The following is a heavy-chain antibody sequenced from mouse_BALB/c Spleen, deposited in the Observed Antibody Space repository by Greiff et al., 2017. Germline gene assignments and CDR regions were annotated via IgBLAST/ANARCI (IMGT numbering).Heavy chain of an antibody. D-gene: IGHD1-1*01. Sequence: EVQGVESGGGLVQPGGSLRLSCATSGFTFTDYYMSWVRQPPGKALEWLGFIRNKANGYTTEYSASVKGRFTISRDNSQSILYLQMNTLRAEDSATYYCARAFYYSRAVYFDYWGQGTTLTVSS. J-gene: IGHJ2*01. CDR1: GFTFTDYY. CDR3: ARAFYYSRAVYFDY. V-gene: IGHV7-3*02. CDR2: IRNKANGYTT.